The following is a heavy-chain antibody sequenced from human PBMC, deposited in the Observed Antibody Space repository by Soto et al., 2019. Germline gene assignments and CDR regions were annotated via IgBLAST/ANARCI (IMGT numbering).Heavy chain of an antibody. CDR3: ARDQGSHPGD. V-gene: IGHV4-4*02. D-gene: IGHD6-13*01. CDR1: GLSISSGDW. Sequence: QVQLQESGPGLVRPSGTVSLTCAVSGLSISSGDWWSWVRQPPGKGLEWIEEIHHSGSANYNPSLKSRVTLSVGPSKDLFSLTLISVTAADTAFYYCARDQGSHPGDWGQGTLVSVSS. J-gene: IGHJ4*02. CDR2: IHHSGSA.